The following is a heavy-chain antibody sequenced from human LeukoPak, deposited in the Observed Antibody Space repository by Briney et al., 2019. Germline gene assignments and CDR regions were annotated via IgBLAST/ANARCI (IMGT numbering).Heavy chain of an antibody. CDR3: VRDKVNLEY. CDR1: GFTLRNYA. D-gene: IGHD6-6*01. J-gene: IGHJ4*02. V-gene: IGHV3-11*04. CDR2: ISNSGNTI. Sequence: GSLRLSCAASGFTLRNYAMSWIRQAPGKGLEWVLCISNSGNTIYYADSVKGRFTVSRDNAKNSLYLQMNSLRAEDTAVYYCVRDKVNLEYWGQGALVTVSS.